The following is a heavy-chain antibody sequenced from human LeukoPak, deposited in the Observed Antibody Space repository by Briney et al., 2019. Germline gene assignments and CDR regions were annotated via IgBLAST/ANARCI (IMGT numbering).Heavy chain of an antibody. CDR1: GYSFTGHY. V-gene: IGHV1-2*02. Sequence: ASVKVSCEASGYSFTGHYMHWVRQAPGQGLEWMGWINPNSGGTNYAQKFQGRVTMTRDTSISTAYMELSRLRSDDTAVYYCARGQIASGWYLVVGPERYYMDVWGKGTTVTVSS. D-gene: IGHD6-19*01. J-gene: IGHJ6*03. CDR3: ARGQIASGWYLVVGPERYYMDV. CDR2: INPNSGGT.